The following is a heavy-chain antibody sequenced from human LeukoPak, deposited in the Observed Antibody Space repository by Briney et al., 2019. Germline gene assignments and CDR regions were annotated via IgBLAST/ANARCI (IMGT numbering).Heavy chain of an antibody. D-gene: IGHD6-19*01. CDR1: GGSITSGPYY. CDR3: ARLYNNGWRFDN. J-gene: IGHJ4*02. V-gene: IGHV4-39*02. CDR2: IYYNGDT. Sequence: PSETLSLTCTVSGGSITSGPYYWAWLRQSPGKGLEWIGSIYYNGDTYYNPSLKSRITISVDPSMRHFSLELKSVTATDTTIYYCARLYNNGWRFDNWGQGTLVTVSS.